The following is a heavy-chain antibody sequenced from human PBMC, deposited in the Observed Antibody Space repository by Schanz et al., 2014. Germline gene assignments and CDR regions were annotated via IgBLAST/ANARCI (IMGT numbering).Heavy chain of an antibody. CDR2: FIPVLDTA. J-gene: IGHJ5*02. CDR1: GGSFSSDT. Sequence: QVQLVQSGAEVRKPGSSVTVSCKASGGSFSSDTISWLRQAPGQGLEWLGRFIPVLDTAHYSQKFQGRVTIVADKSSTTVYMDLNSLTFDDTAVYYCARDIQRGGTTTFDPWGQGTLVTVSS. CDR3: ARDIQRGGTTTFDP. D-gene: IGHD2-15*01. V-gene: IGHV1-69*08.